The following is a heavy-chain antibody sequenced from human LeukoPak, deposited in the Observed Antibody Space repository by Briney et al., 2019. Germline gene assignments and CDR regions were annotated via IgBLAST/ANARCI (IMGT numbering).Heavy chain of an antibody. Sequence: ASVKVSCKASGYTFTGYYMHWVRQAPGQGLEWMGWINPNSGGTNYAQKFQGWVTMTRDTSISTAYMELSRLRSDDTAVYYCARAGSRGSYYANYYGMDVWGQGTTVTVSS. J-gene: IGHJ6*02. D-gene: IGHD1-26*01. CDR2: INPNSGGT. CDR3: ARAGSRGSYYANYYGMDV. V-gene: IGHV1-2*04. CDR1: GYTFTGYY.